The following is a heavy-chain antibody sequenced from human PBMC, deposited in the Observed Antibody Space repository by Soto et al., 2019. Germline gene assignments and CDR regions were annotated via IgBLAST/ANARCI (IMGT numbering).Heavy chain of an antibody. D-gene: IGHD6-19*01. CDR1: GFTFSSYA. J-gene: IGHJ4*02. CDR2: ISYDGSNK. V-gene: IGHV3-30-3*01. CDR3: ARDLSRPIAVAGTGDY. Sequence: PGGSLRLSCAASGFTFSSYAMHWVRQAPGKGLEWVAVISYDGSNKYYADSVKGRFTISRDNSKNTLYLQMNSLRAEDTAVYYCARDLSRPIAVAGTGDYWGQRTLDIVSS.